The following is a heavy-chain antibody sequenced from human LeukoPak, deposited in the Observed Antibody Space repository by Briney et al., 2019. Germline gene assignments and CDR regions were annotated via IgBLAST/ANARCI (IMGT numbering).Heavy chain of an antibody. CDR1: GYTFTRFH. J-gene: IGHJ5*02. V-gene: IGHV1-46*01. CDR2: IHPSSGGA. D-gene: IGHD6-6*01. Sequence: EASVKVSCKASGYTFTRFHIHWVRQAPGQGLEWMGIIHPSSGGATSAQKFQGRLTMTRDTSTSTVYMELSSLRSEDTAVYYCARDSDASSLADPWGQGTLVTVSS. CDR3: ARDSDASSLADP.